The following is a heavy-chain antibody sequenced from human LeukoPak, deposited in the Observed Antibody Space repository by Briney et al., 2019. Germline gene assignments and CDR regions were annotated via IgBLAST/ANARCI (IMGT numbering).Heavy chain of an antibody. V-gene: IGHV3-23*01. CDR3: AKGGYFAFDF. CDR1: GLTFSTND. CDR2: ISGSSGRT. J-gene: IGHJ3*01. D-gene: IGHD2-2*03. Sequence: GGSLRLSCAACGLTFSTNDMSWVRQTPGKGLEWVSRISGSSGRTYCADSAQGRFSISRDNSKNTLDLHMHSLRAEDTAAYFCAKGGYFAFDFWGQGTKVTVSS.